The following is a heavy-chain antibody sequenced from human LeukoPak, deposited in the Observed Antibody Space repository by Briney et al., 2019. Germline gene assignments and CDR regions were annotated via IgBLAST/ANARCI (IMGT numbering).Heavy chain of an antibody. CDR3: AREPAAGSGNF. CDR1: GGSINSGGYY. V-gene: IGHV4-61*02. D-gene: IGHD3-10*01. J-gene: IGHJ4*02. CDR2: IYTSGST. Sequence: PSETLSLTCTVSGGSINSGGYYWSWIRQSAGKGLEWIGRIYTSGSTNYTPSLKSRVPISLDTSKNQFSLKLSSVTAADTAVYYCAREPAAGSGNFWGQGTLVTVSS.